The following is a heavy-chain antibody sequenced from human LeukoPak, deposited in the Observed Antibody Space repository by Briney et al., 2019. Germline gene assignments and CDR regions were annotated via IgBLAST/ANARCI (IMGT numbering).Heavy chain of an antibody. V-gene: IGHV3-30*04. Sequence: GRSLRLSCAASGFTFSSYAMHWVRQAPGKGLEWVAVISYDGSNKYYADSVKGRFTISRDNSKNTLYLQMNSLRAEDTAVYYCARDVVTRYFDYWGQGTLVTVSS. CDR1: GFTFSSYA. CDR3: ARDVVTRYFDY. J-gene: IGHJ4*02. CDR2: ISYDGSNK. D-gene: IGHD4-23*01.